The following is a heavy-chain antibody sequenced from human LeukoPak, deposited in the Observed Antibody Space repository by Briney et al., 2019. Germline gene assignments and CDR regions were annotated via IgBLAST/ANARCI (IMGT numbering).Heavy chain of an antibody. J-gene: IGHJ4*02. CDR1: GLTFSSYA. CDR3: ARDGVRAYDSSSYSPFDY. D-gene: IGHD3-22*01. Sequence: GGSLRLSCAASGLTFSSYAMHWVRQAPGKGLEWVAVISYDGSNKYYADSVKGRFTISRDNSKNTLYLQMNSLRAKDTAVYYCARDGVRAYDSSSYSPFDYWGQGTLVTVSS. V-gene: IGHV3-30-3*01. CDR2: ISYDGSNK.